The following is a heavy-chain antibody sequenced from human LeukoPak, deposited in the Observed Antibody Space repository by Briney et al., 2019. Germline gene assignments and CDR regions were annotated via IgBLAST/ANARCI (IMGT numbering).Heavy chain of an antibody. CDR1: GFTFSSYA. D-gene: IGHD6-13*01. Sequence: RSLRLSCAASGFTFSSYAMHWVRQAPGKGLEWVAVISYDGSNKYHADSVKGRFTISRDNSKNTLYLQMNSLRAEDTAVYYCAKQGSSWGFQHWGQGTLVTVSS. J-gene: IGHJ1*01. V-gene: IGHV3-30-3*02. CDR3: AKQGSSWGFQH. CDR2: ISYDGSNK.